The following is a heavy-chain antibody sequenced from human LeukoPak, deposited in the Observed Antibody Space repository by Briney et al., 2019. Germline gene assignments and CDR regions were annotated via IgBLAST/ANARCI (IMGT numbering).Heavy chain of an antibody. CDR1: GYSFTGYW. Sequence: GESLKISCKGSGYSFTGYWIGWVRQMPGKGLEWMGIIYPGDSDTRYSPSFQGQVTISADKSISTAYLQWSSLKASDTAMYYCARRTQMGATSPGFDYWGQGTLVTVSS. V-gene: IGHV5-51*01. CDR2: IYPGDSDT. D-gene: IGHD1-26*01. CDR3: ARRTQMGATSPGFDY. J-gene: IGHJ4*02.